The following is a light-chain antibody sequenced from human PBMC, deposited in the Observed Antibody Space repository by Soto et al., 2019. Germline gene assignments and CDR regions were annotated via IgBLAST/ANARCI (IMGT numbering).Light chain of an antibody. CDR2: AAS. CDR1: QDISNF. J-gene: IGKJ1*01. Sequence: DIQMTQSPSDMSASVGDRVTITCRASQDISNFLVWFQQRPGKVPKVLIYAASTLQSGVPSRFSGSGSETDFTLTISSLQLEDVATYYCQKYNSAPQTFGQGTKVDIK. V-gene: IGKV1-27*01. CDR3: QKYNSAPQT.